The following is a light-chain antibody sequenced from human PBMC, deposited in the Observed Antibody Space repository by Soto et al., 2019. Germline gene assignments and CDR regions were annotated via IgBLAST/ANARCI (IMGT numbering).Light chain of an antibody. CDR2: AAS. Sequence: DIQMTQSPSSLSASVGDRVTITCRASQTISSYVNWYQQKPWYTPNLLIYAASILQSGVPSRFSGSRSGTDFTLTISSLQPEDCATYYCQQSYSSQFTFGPGTKVDIK. CDR3: QQSYSSQFT. V-gene: IGKV1-39*01. J-gene: IGKJ3*01. CDR1: QTISSY.